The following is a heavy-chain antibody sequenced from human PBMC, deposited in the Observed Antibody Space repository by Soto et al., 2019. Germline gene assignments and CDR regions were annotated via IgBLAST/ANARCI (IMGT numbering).Heavy chain of an antibody. J-gene: IGHJ4*02. Sequence: QVQLVESGGGVVQPGRSLRLSCAASGFTFSSYGMHWVRQAPGKGLEWVAVIGYDGSNKYYADSVKGRFTISRDNSKNPLYLQMNSLRAEGTAVYYCARQRMVATGEGLDYWGQGTLVTVSS. V-gene: IGHV3-33*01. D-gene: IGHD5-12*01. CDR3: ARQRMVATGEGLDY. CDR1: GFTFSSYG. CDR2: IGYDGSNK.